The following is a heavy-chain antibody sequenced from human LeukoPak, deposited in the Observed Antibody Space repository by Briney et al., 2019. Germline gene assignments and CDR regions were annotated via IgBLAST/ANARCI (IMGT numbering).Heavy chain of an antibody. CDR3: ARGGARYLDS. V-gene: IGHV3-7*01. Sequence: GGSLRLSCAASGFAFDIYWMTWVRLAPGKGLEWVAKMKEDGSDIHYVDSVKGRFTICRDNAKNSLCLQMSSLRVEDTAVYYCARGGARYLDSWGQGTLVTVSS. CDR2: MKEDGSDI. J-gene: IGHJ4*02. CDR1: GFAFDIYW. D-gene: IGHD3-9*01.